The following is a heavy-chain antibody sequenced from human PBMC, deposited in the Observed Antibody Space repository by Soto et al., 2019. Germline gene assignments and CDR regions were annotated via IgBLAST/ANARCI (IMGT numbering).Heavy chain of an antibody. CDR2: ISASGGST. V-gene: IGHV3-23*01. D-gene: IGHD3-22*01. Sequence: GGPLRLSCAASGFTSSSHAMSWVRQAPGKGLEWASAISASGGSTYYAASVKGRFTISRDNAKNTLYLQMNSLRAEDTAVYYCAPSMEYYYDSSGYYHWGQGTLVTVSS. CDR3: APSMEYYYDSSGYYH. CDR1: GFTSSSHA. J-gene: IGHJ5*02.